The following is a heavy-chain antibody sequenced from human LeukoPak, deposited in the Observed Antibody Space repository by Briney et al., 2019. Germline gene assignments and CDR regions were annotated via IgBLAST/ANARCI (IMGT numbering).Heavy chain of an antibody. CDR1: GGSISPYY. Sequence: SETLSLTCTVSGGSISPYYWSWIRQPPGKGLEWIGSIYYSGSTYYNPSLKSRVTISVDTSKNQFSLKLSSVTAADTAVYYCARHGAVAGTNWFDPWGQGTLVTVSS. D-gene: IGHD6-19*01. CDR2: IYYSGST. CDR3: ARHGAVAGTNWFDP. V-gene: IGHV4-59*05. J-gene: IGHJ5*02.